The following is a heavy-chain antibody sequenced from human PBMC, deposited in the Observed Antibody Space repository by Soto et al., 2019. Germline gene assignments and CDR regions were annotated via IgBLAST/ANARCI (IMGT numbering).Heavy chain of an antibody. Sequence: NPSETLSLTCTVSGGSISSYYWSWIRQPPGKGLEWIGYIYYSGSTNYNPSLKSRVTISVDTSKNQFSLKLSSVTAADTAVYYCARVTDYDILTGSGFDYWGQGTLVTVSS. J-gene: IGHJ4*02. CDR3: ARVTDYDILTGSGFDY. CDR1: GGSISSYY. D-gene: IGHD3-9*01. V-gene: IGHV4-59*01. CDR2: IYYSGST.